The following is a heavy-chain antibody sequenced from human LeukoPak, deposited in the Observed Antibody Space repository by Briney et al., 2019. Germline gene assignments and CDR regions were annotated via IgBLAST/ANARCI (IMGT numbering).Heavy chain of an antibody. J-gene: IGHJ5*02. D-gene: IGHD6-19*01. Sequence: SETLSLTCTVSGGSISSSSYYWGWIRQPPGKGLEWIGSIYYSGSTYYNPSLKSRVTISVDTSKNQFSLKLSSVTAADTAVYYCARQVGSGWYLYWFDPWGRGTLVTVSS. CDR1: GGSISSSSYY. CDR2: IYYSGST. V-gene: IGHV4-39*01. CDR3: ARQVGSGWYLYWFDP.